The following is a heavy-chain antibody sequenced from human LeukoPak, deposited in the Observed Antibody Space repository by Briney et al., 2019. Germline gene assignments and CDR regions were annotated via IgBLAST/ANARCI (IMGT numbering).Heavy chain of an antibody. CDR1: GFTFSSCG. V-gene: IGHV3-33*01. J-gene: IGHJ6*04. CDR2: IWYDGSNK. CDR3: AREPRIDYYGSGSHYYYYGMDV. Sequence: PGRSLRLSCAASGFTFSSCGMHWVRQAPGKGLEWVAVIWYDGSNKYYADSVKGRFTISRDNSKNTLYLQMNSLRAEDTAVYYCAREPRIDYYGSGSHYYYYGMDVWGKGTTVTVSS. D-gene: IGHD3-10*01.